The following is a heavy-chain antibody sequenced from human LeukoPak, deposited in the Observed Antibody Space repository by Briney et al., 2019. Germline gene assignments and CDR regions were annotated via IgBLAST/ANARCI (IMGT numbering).Heavy chain of an antibody. CDR1: DGSISGFY. CDR3: ARDPGGWFDP. CDR2: VYSSGST. V-gene: IGHV4-4*08. D-gene: IGHD3-10*01. J-gene: IGHJ5*02. Sequence: PSETLSLTCTVSDGSISGFYWTWIRQSPGRGLEWIGYVYSSGSTNYNPSLKSRVTISLDTSKNQSSLKLYSVTAADTAVYYCARDPGGWFDPWGQGALVTVSS.